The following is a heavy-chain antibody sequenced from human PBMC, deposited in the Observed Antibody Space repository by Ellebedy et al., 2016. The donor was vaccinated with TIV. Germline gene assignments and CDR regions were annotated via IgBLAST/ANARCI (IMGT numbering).Heavy chain of an antibody. D-gene: IGHD3-16*01. J-gene: IGHJ4*02. CDR2: INPNSGGT. CDR1: GYTFTAYY. Sequence: AASVKVSCKASGYTFTAYYIYWVRQAPGQGLEWMGWINPNSGGTNYAQKFQGRVTMTRDTSVSTAYMELSRLRSDDTAMYYCARDLGKNRAWGYFDRWGQGTLVTVSS. V-gene: IGHV1-2*02. CDR3: ARDLGKNRAWGYFDR.